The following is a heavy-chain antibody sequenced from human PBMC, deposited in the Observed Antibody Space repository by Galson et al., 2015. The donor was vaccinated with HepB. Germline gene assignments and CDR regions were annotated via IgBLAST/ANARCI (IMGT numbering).Heavy chain of an antibody. V-gene: IGHV3-49*04. CDR3: TRDLGYYYGSGSDY. Sequence: SLRLSCASSGFTFGDYAMNWVRQAPGKGLEWVAFIRTDTYGGTTEYAAPVKGRFTIFGDDSHSSAYLQVNSLKIADTAVYYCTRDLGYYYGSGSDYWGQGTLVTVSS. D-gene: IGHD3-10*01. CDR1: GFTFGDYA. J-gene: IGHJ4*02. CDR2: IRTDTYGGTT.